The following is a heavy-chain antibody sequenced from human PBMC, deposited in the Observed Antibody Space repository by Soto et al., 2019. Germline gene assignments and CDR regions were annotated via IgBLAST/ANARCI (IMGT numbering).Heavy chain of an antibody. J-gene: IGHJ2*01. CDR3: ARRTVGWYFDL. Sequence: EVQLLESGGCLVQPGGSLRLSCAASGFTFSIYAMNWVRQAPGKGLEWVSVISGSGGSTYYAASVKGRFTISRDNYKNTLYLQMNSLRAEDTAVYYCARRTVGWYFDLWGRGTLVTVSS. D-gene: IGHD4-17*01. CDR1: GFTFSIYA. V-gene: IGHV3-23*01. CDR2: ISGSGGST.